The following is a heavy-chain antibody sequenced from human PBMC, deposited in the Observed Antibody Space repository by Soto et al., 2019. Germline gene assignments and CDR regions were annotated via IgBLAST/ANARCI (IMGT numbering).Heavy chain of an antibody. V-gene: IGHV3-7*04. D-gene: IGHD3-10*01. J-gene: IGHJ4*02. Sequence: EVQVVESGGGLVQPGGSLRLSCAASGFTFSNYWMSWVRQAPGKGLEWVADINQDGGVKHYLDSVKGRFSISRDNAKNSLDLQMNSLRVDDTAIYYCARDATYDSGGKNDYWGQGTLVTVSS. CDR3: ARDATYDSGGKNDY. CDR2: INQDGGVK. CDR1: GFTFSNYW.